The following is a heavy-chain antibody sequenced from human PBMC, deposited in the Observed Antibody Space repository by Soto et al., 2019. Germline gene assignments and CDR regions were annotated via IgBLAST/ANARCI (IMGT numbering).Heavy chain of an antibody. D-gene: IGHD3-3*01. CDR2: TYYRSKWYN. J-gene: IGHJ6*03. CDR1: GDSVSSNSAA. Sequence: TLSLTCAISGDSVSSNSAAWNWIRQSPSRGLEWLGRTYYRSKWYNDYAVSVKSRITINPDTSKNQFSLQLNSVTPEDTAVYYFARASIFGVVMSSYYYYYMDVWGKGTTVTVSS. CDR3: ARASIFGVVMSSYYYYYMDV. V-gene: IGHV6-1*01.